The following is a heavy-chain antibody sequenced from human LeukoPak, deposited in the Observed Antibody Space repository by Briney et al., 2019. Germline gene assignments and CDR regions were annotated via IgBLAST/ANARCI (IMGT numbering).Heavy chain of an antibody. CDR1: GFTFSSYA. J-gene: IGHJ4*02. D-gene: IGHD6-6*01. Sequence: GGSLRLSCAASGFTFSSYAMSWVRQAPGKGLEGVSAISGSGGSTYYADSVKGRFTISRDNSKNTLYLQMNSLRAEDTAVYYCAKGSREYSSSSLDYWGQGTLVTVSS. CDR2: ISGSGGST. CDR3: AKGSREYSSSSLDY. V-gene: IGHV3-23*01.